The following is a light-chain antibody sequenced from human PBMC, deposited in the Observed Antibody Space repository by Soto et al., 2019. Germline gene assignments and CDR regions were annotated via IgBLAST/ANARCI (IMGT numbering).Light chain of an antibody. V-gene: IGKV1-17*01. J-gene: IGKJ4*01. Sequence: DIQMTQSPSSVSASVGDRVTITCRASQDIRNELAWYQHKPGKAPKRLVYVASTLQSGVPSRFSGSASRTAFTLTISSLQPEDFATYYCLQHNNYPPLTFGGGNKVEIK. CDR1: QDIRNE. CDR2: VAS. CDR3: LQHNNYPPLT.